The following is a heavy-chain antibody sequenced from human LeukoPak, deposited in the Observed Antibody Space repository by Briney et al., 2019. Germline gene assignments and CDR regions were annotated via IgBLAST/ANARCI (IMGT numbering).Heavy chain of an antibody. CDR2: ISSSSSYI. CDR3: ARDPAYGWSNNWFDP. V-gene: IGHV3-21*01. CDR1: GFTFSSYS. J-gene: IGHJ5*02. D-gene: IGHD6-19*01. Sequence: PGGSLRLSCAASGFTFSSYSMNWVRQAPGKGLEWVSSISSSSSYIYYADSVKGRFTISRDNAKNSLYVQMNRLRAEDTAVYYCARDPAYGWSNNWFDPWGQGALVIVSS.